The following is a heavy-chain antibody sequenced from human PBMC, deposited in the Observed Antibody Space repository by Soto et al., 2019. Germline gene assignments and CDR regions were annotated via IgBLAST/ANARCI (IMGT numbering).Heavy chain of an antibody. CDR3: ARTYSSSPYYYYYYYMDV. Sequence: EVQLVESGGGLVQPGGSWSLSGAALGFPFSGFGLSWVRRAQGRGRGGVAKIKQDGSEKYYVDSVKGRFTISRDNAKNSLYLQMNSLRAEDTAVYYCARTYSSSPYYYYYYYMDVWGKGTTVTVSS. CDR1: GFPFSGFG. D-gene: IGHD6-13*01. V-gene: IGHV3-7*01. J-gene: IGHJ6*03. CDR2: IKQDGSEK.